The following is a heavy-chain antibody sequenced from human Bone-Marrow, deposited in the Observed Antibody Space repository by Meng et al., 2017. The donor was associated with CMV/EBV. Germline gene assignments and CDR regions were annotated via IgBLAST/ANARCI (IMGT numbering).Heavy chain of an antibody. D-gene: IGHD2-8*01. V-gene: IGHV1-2*02. J-gene: IGHJ6*02. CDR2: LNPNSGGT. CDR3: AREEVYLGYCTNGVCQDLYYYGMDV. Sequence: HWVRQAPGQGLEWMGWLNPNSGGTNYAQKFQGRVTMTRDTSISTAYMELSRLRSDDTAVYYCAREEVYLGYCTNGVCQDLYYYGMDVWGQGTTVTVSS.